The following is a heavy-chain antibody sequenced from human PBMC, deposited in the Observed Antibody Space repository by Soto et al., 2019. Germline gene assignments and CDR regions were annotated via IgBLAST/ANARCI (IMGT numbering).Heavy chain of an antibody. Sequence: QVQLQESGPGLVKPSQTLSLTCTVSGGSISSGGYYWSWIRQHPGKGLEWIGYIYYSGSTYYNPSLKRRVSISVDTSKNQFSLKLSSVTAADTAVYYCARDDRRGYYGSGSYYKMGWFDPWGQGTLVTVSS. D-gene: IGHD3-10*01. CDR3: ARDDRRGYYGSGSYYKMGWFDP. CDR2: IYYSGST. J-gene: IGHJ5*02. CDR1: GGSISSGGYY. V-gene: IGHV4-31*03.